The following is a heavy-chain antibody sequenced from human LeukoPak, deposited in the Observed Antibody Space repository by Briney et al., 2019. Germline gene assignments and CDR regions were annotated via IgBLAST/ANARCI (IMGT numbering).Heavy chain of an antibody. CDR2: IIPIFGKP. Sequence: ASVKVSCKASGDTLDNYALSWVRQAPGQGPEWMGGIIPIFGKPKYAQKFQGRATFTTDESTSTIHLELTSLRSEDTAVYYCASGDVGITTQSGIASGWIFDYWGQGTLVTVSS. CDR1: GDTLDNYA. CDR3: ASGDVGITTQSGIASGWIFDY. V-gene: IGHV1-69*05. D-gene: IGHD6-19*01. J-gene: IGHJ4*02.